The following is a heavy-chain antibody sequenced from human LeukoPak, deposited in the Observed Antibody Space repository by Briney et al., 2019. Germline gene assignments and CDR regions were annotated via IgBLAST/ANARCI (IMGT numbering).Heavy chain of an antibody. D-gene: IGHD3-10*01. CDR1: GYTFTGYY. V-gene: IGHV1-2*02. Sequence: ASVKLSCKASGYTFTGYYMHWERQAPGPGIELMGWINPNSGGTNYAQKFQGRVTMTRDTSISTAYMELSRLRSDDTAVYYCARAMGRFGEFQDYWGQGTLVTVSS. J-gene: IGHJ4*02. CDR2: INPNSGGT. CDR3: ARAMGRFGEFQDY.